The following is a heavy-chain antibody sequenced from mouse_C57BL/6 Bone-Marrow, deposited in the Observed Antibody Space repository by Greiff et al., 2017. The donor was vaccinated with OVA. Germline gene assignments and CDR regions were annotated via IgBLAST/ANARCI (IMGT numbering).Heavy chain of an antibody. Sequence: VQLQQPGAELVMPGASVKLSCKASGYTFTSYWMHWVKQRPGQGLEWIGEIDPSDSYTNYNQKFKGKSTLTVDKSSSTAYMQLSSLTSEDSAVYYCAREDDYFDYWGQGTTLTVSS. CDR2: IDPSDSYT. CDR1: GYTFTSYW. D-gene: IGHD2-3*01. J-gene: IGHJ2*01. V-gene: IGHV1-69*01. CDR3: AREDDYFDY.